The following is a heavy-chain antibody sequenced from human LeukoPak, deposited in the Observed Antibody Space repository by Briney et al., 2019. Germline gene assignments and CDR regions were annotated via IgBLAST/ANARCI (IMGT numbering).Heavy chain of an antibody. Sequence: GGSLRLSCAASGLTFSSYWMHWVRQAPGKGLVWVSRINSDGSSTSYADSVKGRFTISRDNAKNTLYLQMNSLRVEDTAVYYCARVHRITGTTNDYWGQGTLVTVSS. D-gene: IGHD1-7*01. CDR2: INSDGSST. J-gene: IGHJ4*02. CDR3: ARVHRITGTTNDY. CDR1: GLTFSSYW. V-gene: IGHV3-74*01.